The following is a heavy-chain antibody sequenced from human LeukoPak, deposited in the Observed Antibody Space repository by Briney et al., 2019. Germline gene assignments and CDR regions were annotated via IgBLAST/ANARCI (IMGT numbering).Heavy chain of an antibody. CDR3: ARGCIAAAGTREDWFDP. Sequence: SETLSLTCTVSGGSISSYYWSWIRQPPGKGLEWIGYIYYSGSTNYNPSLKSRVTISVDTSKNQFSLKLSSVTAADTAVYYCARGCIAAAGTREDWFDPWGQGTLVTVSS. V-gene: IGHV4-59*01. CDR1: GGSISSYY. D-gene: IGHD6-13*01. J-gene: IGHJ5*02. CDR2: IYYSGST.